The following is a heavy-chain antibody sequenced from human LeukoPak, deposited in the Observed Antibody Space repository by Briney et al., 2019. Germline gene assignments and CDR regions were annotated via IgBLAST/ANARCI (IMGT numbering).Heavy chain of an antibody. V-gene: IGHV3-15*01. CDR3: STEGFTYGYHSFDT. Sequence: KAGGSLRLSCSTSGFIFTNAWTSWVRQASGKGLEWVGRIKSKSSGGTTEYAAPVRGRFTISIDDAKNTLYLQMNSLQTEDTALYYCSTEGFTYGYHSFDTWGQGTMVTISS. J-gene: IGHJ3*02. CDR2: IKSKSSGGTT. D-gene: IGHD5-18*01. CDR1: GFIFTNAW.